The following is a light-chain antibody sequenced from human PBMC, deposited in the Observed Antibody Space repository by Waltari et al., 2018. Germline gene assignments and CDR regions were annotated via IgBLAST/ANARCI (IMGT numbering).Light chain of an antibody. V-gene: IGKV2-30*01. CDR1: QSLVYSDGNTY. Sequence: DVVLTQFPLSLPVIVGQPASISCRSSQSLVYSDGNTYLSWFQQRPGQSPRRLIYKVSNRDSGVPDRFSGGGSGTDFTLKISRVEAEDVGVYYCMQATQWPRTFGQGTKVEIK. J-gene: IGKJ1*01. CDR3: MQATQWPRT. CDR2: KVS.